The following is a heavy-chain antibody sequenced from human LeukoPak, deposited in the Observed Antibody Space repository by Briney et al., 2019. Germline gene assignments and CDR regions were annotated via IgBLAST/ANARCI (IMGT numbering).Heavy chain of an antibody. J-gene: IGHJ3*02. CDR3: TTGLLRAVVVPATRLSI. CDR1: GYSFTRYG. CDR2: INPNSGGT. D-gene: IGHD2-2*01. V-gene: IGHV1-2*02. Sequence: ASVKVSCKASGYSFTRYGLHWVRQAPGQGLEWMGWINPNSGGTNYAQKFQGRVTMTRDTSISTAYMELSRLRPHDTAVYSETTGLLRAVVVPATRLSIWGQGTMVTVSS.